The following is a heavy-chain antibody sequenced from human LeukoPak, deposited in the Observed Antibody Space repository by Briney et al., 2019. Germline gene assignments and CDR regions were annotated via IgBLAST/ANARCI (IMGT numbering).Heavy chain of an antibody. V-gene: IGHV3-7*01. CDR3: ARDLVGYMDV. CDR2: IKQDGSEK. CDR1: EFTFSSYW. Sequence: PGGSLRLSCAASEFTFSSYWMSWVRQAPGKGLEWVANIKQDGSEKYYVDSVKGRFTISRDNAQNSLYLQMNSLRAEDTAVYYCARDLVGYMDVWGKGTTVTVSS. J-gene: IGHJ6*03. D-gene: IGHD1-26*01.